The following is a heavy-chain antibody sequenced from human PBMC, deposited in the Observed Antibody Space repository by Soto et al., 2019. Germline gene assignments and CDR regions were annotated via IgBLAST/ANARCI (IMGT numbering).Heavy chain of an antibody. V-gene: IGHV4-59*01. Sequence: SETLSLTCTVSGGSISSYSWSWIRRPPGKGLEWIGNIYYRGSTNYNPSLKSRVTISVDTSKNQFSLKLSSVTAADTAVYYCARATYSFRMDVWGQGTTVTVSS. D-gene: IGHD2-21*01. CDR1: GGSISSYS. J-gene: IGHJ6*02. CDR2: IYYRGST. CDR3: ARATYSFRMDV.